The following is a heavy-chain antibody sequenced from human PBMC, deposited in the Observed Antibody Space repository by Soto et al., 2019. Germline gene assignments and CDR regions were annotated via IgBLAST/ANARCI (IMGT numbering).Heavy chain of an antibody. J-gene: IGHJ4*02. Sequence: SEILSLTCAVSSGSISSSNWWSWVRQPPGKGLEWIVEIYHSGSTNYNPSLKSRVTISVDKSKNQFSLKLSSVTAADTAVYYCARVGAHYDSSGYYSQQGIGYWGQGTLVTPPQ. CDR1: SGSISSSNW. D-gene: IGHD3-22*01. V-gene: IGHV4-4*02. CDR2: IYHSGST. CDR3: ARVGAHYDSSGYYSQQGIGY.